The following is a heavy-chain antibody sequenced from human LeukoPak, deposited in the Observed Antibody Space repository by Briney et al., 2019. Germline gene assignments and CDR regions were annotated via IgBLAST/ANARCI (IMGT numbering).Heavy chain of an antibody. V-gene: IGHV1-69*13. CDR1: GGTFSSYA. D-gene: IGHD2-2*01. CDR3: ARDLHDCSSTSCYYYYGMDV. Sequence: ASVKVSCKASGGTFSSYAISWVRQAPGQGLEWMGGIIPIFGTANYAQKFQGRVTITADESTSTAYMELSSLRSEDTAVYYCARDLHDCSSTSCYYYYGMDVWGQGTTVTVSS. CDR2: IIPIFGTA. J-gene: IGHJ6*02.